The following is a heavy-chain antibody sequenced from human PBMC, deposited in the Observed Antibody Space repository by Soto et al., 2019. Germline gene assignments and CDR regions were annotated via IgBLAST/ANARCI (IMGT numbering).Heavy chain of an antibody. CDR2: IRGTT. CDR3: ARDDSFAFDI. V-gene: IGHV3-48*01. D-gene: IGHD2-21*01. Sequence: PGGSVRLSCAASGFTFTSYSMNWVRQAPGKGLEWVSYIRGTTHYADSVKGRFTISRDNARSSLYLQVNSLRADDTAVYYCARDDSFAFDIWGQGTMVTVSS. J-gene: IGHJ3*02. CDR1: GFTFTSYS.